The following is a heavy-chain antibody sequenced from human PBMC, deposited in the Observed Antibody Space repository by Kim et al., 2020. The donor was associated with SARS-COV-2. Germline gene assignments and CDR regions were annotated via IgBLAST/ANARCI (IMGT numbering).Heavy chain of an antibody. D-gene: IGHD1-26*01. Sequence: GGSLRLSCAASGFTVSSNYMSWVRQAPGKGLEWVSVIYSGGSTYYADSVKGRFTISRHNSKNTLYLQMNSLRAEDTAVYYCAREGRGSYLSYGMDVWGQGTTVTVSS. CDR2: IYSGGST. CDR3: AREGRGSYLSYGMDV. V-gene: IGHV3-53*04. J-gene: IGHJ6*02. CDR1: GFTVSSNY.